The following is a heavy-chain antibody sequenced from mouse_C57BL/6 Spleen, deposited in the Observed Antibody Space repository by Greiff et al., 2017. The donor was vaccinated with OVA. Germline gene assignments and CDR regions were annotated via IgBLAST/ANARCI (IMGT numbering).Heavy chain of an antibody. V-gene: IGHV1-50*01. CDR3: ARSGYYYGSRYFDY. CDR2: IDPSDSYT. CDR1: GYTFTSYW. D-gene: IGHD1-1*01. J-gene: IGHJ2*01. Sequence: QVQLQQPGAELVKPGASVKMSCKASGYTFTSYWITWVKQRPGQGLEWIGEIDPSDSYTNYNQKFKGKATLTVDTSSSTAYMQLSSLKSEDSAVYYCARSGYYYGSRYFDYWGQGTTLTVSS.